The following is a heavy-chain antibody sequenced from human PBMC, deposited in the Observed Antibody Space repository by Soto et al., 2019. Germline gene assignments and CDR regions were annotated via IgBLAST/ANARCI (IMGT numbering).Heavy chain of an antibody. CDR2: IFYSGGA. Sequence: QLLLQESGPGLVKPSETLSLTCTVSGGAILDSTYYWAWIRQPPGKGLEWIGTIFYSGGAFYTPSLKSRVTMSVDTSRNQFSLKLPSVTAADTAVYFCARQATGYSYGWFDPWGQGTLVTVSS. CDR3: ARQATGYSYGWFDP. D-gene: IGHD3-22*01. CDR1: GGAILDSTYY. J-gene: IGHJ5*02. V-gene: IGHV4-39*01.